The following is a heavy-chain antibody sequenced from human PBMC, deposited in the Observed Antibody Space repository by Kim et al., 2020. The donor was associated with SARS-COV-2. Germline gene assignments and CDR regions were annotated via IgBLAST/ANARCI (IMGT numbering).Heavy chain of an antibody. Sequence: SETLSLTCTVSGGSISGYYWSWIRQPPGKGLEWIGYIYYSGSTKYNPSLKSRVTISVDTSKNQFSLKLSSVTAADTAVYYCARDFSFDHWSGSFGLWGQGTLVTVSS. D-gene: IGHD3-3*01. CDR3: ARDFSFDHWSGSFGL. J-gene: IGHJ5*02. CDR1: GGSISGYY. CDR2: IYYSGST. V-gene: IGHV4-59*13.